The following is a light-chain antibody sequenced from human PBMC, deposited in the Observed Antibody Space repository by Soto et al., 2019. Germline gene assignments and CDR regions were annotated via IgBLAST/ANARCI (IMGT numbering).Light chain of an antibody. CDR2: DAS. J-gene: IGKJ1*01. CDR3: QQYKNWRT. CDR1: QSVSSN. V-gene: IGKV3-15*01. Sequence: EIVMRQSPATLSVSPGERATLSCRASQSVSSNLAWYQQKPGQAPRLLIYDASTRATGIPARISGSGSGTEFTLTISSLQSEDFAVYYCQQYKNWRTFGQGTKVDIK.